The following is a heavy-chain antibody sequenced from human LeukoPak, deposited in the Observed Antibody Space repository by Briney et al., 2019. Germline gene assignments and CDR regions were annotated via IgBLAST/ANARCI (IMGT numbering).Heavy chain of an antibody. CDR1: GDSVSGVY. CDR2: VYYSGDT. D-gene: IGHD5-18*01. J-gene: IGHJ4*02. Sequence: SETLSLTCTVSGDSVSGVYWSWIRQPPGKGLEWIGYVYYSGDTNYNPSLKSRVTISVDTSKNQFSLKLSSVTAADTAVYYCARAGGYSYGPYYFDYWGQGTLVTVSS. CDR3: ARAGGYSYGPYYFDY. V-gene: IGHV4-59*02.